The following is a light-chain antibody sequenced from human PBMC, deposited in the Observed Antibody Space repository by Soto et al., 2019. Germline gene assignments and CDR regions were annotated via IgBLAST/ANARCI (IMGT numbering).Light chain of an antibody. J-gene: IGKJ1*01. CDR3: QQYNNWPQV. CDR2: GAS. Sequence: EIVLTQSPGTPSLSPGEKATLSCRASQSVSSNLAWYQQKPGQAPRLLIYGASTRATGIPARFSGSGSGTEFTLTISSLQSEDFAVYYCQQYNNWPQVFGQGTKVDIK. V-gene: IGKV3-15*01. CDR1: QSVSSN.